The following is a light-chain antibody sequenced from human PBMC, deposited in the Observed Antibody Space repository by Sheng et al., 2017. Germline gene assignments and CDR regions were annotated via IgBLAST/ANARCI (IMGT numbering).Light chain of an antibody. CDR3: QQSYSTLT. Sequence: DIQMTQSPSSLSASVGDRVAITCRASQSISNYLNWYQQKPGKAPELLIYDASTLQSGVPSRFSGSGSGTDFTLTISSLQPEDFATYYCQQSYSTLTFGGGTKVEIK. CDR1: QSISNY. CDR2: DAS. J-gene: IGKJ4*01. V-gene: IGKV1-39*01.